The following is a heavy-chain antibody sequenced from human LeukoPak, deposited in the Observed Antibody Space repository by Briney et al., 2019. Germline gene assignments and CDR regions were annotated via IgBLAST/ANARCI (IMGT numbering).Heavy chain of an antibody. Sequence: ASMKVSCKASGYTFTSSDINWVRQATGEGLEWMGWMSPNSGDTGYAQRFQGRVTMTRDTSINTAYMELSSLRSADTAVYYCARVGLRGSGTQQDWFDSWGQGTLITVSS. V-gene: IGHV1-8*01. J-gene: IGHJ5*01. CDR1: GYTFTSSD. D-gene: IGHD3-10*01. CDR2: MSPNSGDT. CDR3: ARVGLRGSGTQQDWFDS.